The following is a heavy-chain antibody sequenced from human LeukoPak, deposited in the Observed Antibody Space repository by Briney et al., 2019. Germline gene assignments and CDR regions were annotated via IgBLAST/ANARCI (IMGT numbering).Heavy chain of an antibody. J-gene: IGHJ4*02. CDR3: ARDKGYDILTGYEKFDY. Sequence: GASVEVSCKASGYTFTSYGISWVRQAPGQGLEWMGWISAYNGNTNYAQKLQGRVTMTTDTSTSTAYMELRSLRSDDTAVYYCARDKGYDILTGYEKFDYWGQGTLVTVSS. CDR1: GYTFTSYG. D-gene: IGHD3-9*01. V-gene: IGHV1-18*04. CDR2: ISAYNGNT.